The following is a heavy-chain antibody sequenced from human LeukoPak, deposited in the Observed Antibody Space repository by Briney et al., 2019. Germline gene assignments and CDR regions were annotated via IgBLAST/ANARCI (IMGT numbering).Heavy chain of an antibody. CDR1: GFTFTTYW. CDR2: IKQDGSEK. D-gene: IGHD6-19*01. V-gene: IGHV3-7*01. CDR3: ARDWQWLALDY. Sequence: GESLRLSCAASGFTFTTYWMSWVRQAPGKGLEWVANIKQDGSEKYYVDSVKGRFTISRDNAKNSLYLQMNSLRAEDTAVYYCARDWQWLALDYWGQGTLVTVSS. J-gene: IGHJ4*02.